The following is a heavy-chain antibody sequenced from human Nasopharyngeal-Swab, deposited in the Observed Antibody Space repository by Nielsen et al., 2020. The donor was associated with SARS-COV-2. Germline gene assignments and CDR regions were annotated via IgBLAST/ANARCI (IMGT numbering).Heavy chain of an antibody. D-gene: IGHD5-18*01. J-gene: IGHJ4*01. CDR3: AKGTYSNGPLFDY. V-gene: IGHV3-23*01. CDR1: GFSFSNTA. CDR2: ISVSGGST. Sequence: GRSLTLACAASGFSFSNTAMSWVRQAPGKGLEWVSTISVSGGSTYYADSVKGRFTISRDNSKNTLYLQMNSLRAEDTAVYYCAKGTYSNGPLFDYWGQGTLVTVSS.